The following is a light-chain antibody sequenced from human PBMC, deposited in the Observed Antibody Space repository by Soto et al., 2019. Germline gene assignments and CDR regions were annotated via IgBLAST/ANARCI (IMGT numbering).Light chain of an antibody. CDR3: QQYNSYSPT. CDR2: KAS. V-gene: IGKV1-5*03. Sequence: DIQMTQSPATLSASVGDRVTITCRASQSISVWLASYQQKAGKAPNLLIYKASRLESGVPSRFSGSGSETEFTLTISGLQPGDSATYYCQQYNSYSPTFGQGTKVDIK. J-gene: IGKJ1*01. CDR1: QSISVW.